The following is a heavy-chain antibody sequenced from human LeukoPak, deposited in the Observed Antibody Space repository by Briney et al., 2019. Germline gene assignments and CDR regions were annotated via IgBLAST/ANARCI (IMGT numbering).Heavy chain of an antibody. V-gene: IGHV3-53*01. CDR2: IYSGGST. CDR1: GFTVSSNY. Sequence: GGSLRLSCAASGFTVSSNYMSWVRQAPGKGLEWVSVIYSGGSTYYADSVKGRFTISRDNSKNTLYLQMNSLRPEDTALYYCAKGMEWVVVPAALDVWGQGTTVSVSS. J-gene: IGHJ6*02. CDR3: AKGMEWVVVPAALDV. D-gene: IGHD2-2*01.